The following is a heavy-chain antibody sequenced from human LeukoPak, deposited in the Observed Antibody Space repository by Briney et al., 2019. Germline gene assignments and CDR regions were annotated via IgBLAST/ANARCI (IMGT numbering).Heavy chain of an antibody. Sequence: PSETLSLTCAVSGGSISSGGYSWSWIRQPPGKGLEWIEYMYHSGSTNYNPSLKSRVTISVDTSKNQFSLKLSSVTAADTAVYYCASNRGNSSIAEPGSLTWGQGTLVTVSS. J-gene: IGHJ5*02. CDR2: MYHSGST. D-gene: IGHD6-6*01. V-gene: IGHV4-30-2*01. CDR3: ASNRGNSSIAEPGSLT. CDR1: GGSISSGGYS.